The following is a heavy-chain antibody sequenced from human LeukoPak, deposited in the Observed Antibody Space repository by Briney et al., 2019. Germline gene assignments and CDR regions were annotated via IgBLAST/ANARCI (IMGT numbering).Heavy chain of an antibody. Sequence: GASVKVSCKASGGTFSSYAISWVRQAPGQGLEWMGGIIPIFGTANYAQEFQGRVTITADKSTSTAYMELSSLRSEDTAVYYCARTPQFRWVDIYFDYWGQGTLVTVSS. D-gene: IGHD2-15*01. V-gene: IGHV1-69*06. CDR3: ARTPQFRWVDIYFDY. J-gene: IGHJ4*02. CDR2: IIPIFGTA. CDR1: GGTFSSYA.